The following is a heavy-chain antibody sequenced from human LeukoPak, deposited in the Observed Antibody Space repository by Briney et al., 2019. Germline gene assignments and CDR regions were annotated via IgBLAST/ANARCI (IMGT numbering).Heavy chain of an antibody. CDR2: INPNSGGT. CDR3: ARSEPVVAARSWFDP. V-gene: IGHV1-2*04. J-gene: IGHJ5*02. Sequence: GASVKVFCKASGYTFTGYYMHWVRQAPGQGLEWMGWINPNSGGTNYAQKFQGWVTMTRDTSISTAYMELSRLRSDDTAVYYCARSEPVVAARSWFDPWGQGTLVTVSS. D-gene: IGHD2-15*01. CDR1: GYTFTGYY.